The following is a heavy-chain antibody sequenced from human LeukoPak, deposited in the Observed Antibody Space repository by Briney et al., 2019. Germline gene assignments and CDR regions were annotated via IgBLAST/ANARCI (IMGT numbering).Heavy chain of an antibody. D-gene: IGHD6-13*01. CDR2: ISGSGGST. J-gene: IGHJ4*02. V-gene: IGHV3-23*01. CDR3: ATRLSSSWYYFDY. Sequence: GGSLRLPCAASGFTFSSYAMSWVRQAPGKGLEWVSAISGSGGSTYYADSVKGRFTISRDKSKNTLYLQMNSLRAEDTAVYYCATRLSSSWYYFDYWGQGTLVTVSS. CDR1: GFTFSSYA.